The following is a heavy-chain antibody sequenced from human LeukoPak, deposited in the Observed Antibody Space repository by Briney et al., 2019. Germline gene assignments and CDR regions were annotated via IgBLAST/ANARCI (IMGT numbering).Heavy chain of an antibody. J-gene: IGHJ4*02. Sequence: GASVKDSCKASGYTFTSYGISWVRQAPGQGLEWMGWISAYNGNTNYAQKLQGRVTMTTDISTSTAYMELRSLRSDDTAVYYCARDLGYYDSSPFDYWGQGTPVTVSS. D-gene: IGHD3-22*01. CDR1: GYTFTSYG. CDR2: ISAYNGNT. CDR3: ARDLGYYDSSPFDY. V-gene: IGHV1-18*01.